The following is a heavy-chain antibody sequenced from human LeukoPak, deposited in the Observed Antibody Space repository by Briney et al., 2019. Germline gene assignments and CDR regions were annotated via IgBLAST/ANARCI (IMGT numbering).Heavy chain of an antibody. V-gene: IGHV1-69*05. Sequence: SVKVSCKASGGTFSSYAISWVRQAPGQGLEWMGRIIPIFGTANYAQKFQGRVTMTRDTSTSTVYMELSSLRSEDTAVYYCARLGWLAFDYWGQGTLVTVSS. J-gene: IGHJ4*02. CDR3: ARLGWLAFDY. CDR2: IIPIFGTA. D-gene: IGHD3-22*01. CDR1: GGTFSSYA.